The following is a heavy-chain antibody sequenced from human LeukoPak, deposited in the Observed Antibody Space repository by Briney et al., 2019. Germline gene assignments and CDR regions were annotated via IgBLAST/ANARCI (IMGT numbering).Heavy chain of an antibody. V-gene: IGHV3-48*01. J-gene: IGHJ4*02. D-gene: IGHD3-22*01. CDR3: ARVLHKRMYDSTTYYAY. CDR2: ISSSSSTI. Sequence: PGGSLRLSCAASGFIFSSYSMNWVRQAPGKGLEWVSYISSSSSTIYYADSVKGRFTISRDNAKNSLYLQMNSLRAEDTAVYYCARVLHKRMYDSTTYYAYWGQGILVTVSS. CDR1: GFIFSSYS.